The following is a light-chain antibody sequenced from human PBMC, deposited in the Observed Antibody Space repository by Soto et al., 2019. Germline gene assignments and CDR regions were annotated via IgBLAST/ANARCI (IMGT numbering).Light chain of an antibody. CDR3: QRYSNWPPT. J-gene: IGKJ1*01. CDR1: QSVSSK. V-gene: IGKV3-15*01. CDR2: GAS. Sequence: EIVMTQSPATLSVSPGERATLSCRASQSVSSKLAWDQQKPGQAPRLLIYGASTRATGIPARFSGSGSGTEFTLSISSLQSEDFAVYYFQRYSNWPPTFGKGTKVEIK.